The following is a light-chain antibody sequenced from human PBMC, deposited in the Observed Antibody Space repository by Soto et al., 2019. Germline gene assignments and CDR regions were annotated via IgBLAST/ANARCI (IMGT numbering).Light chain of an antibody. CDR2: EGS. J-gene: IGLJ1*01. V-gene: IGLV2-23*01. CDR3: CSFARGSSYV. Sequence: ALAQPASVSGSPGQSITISCTGTSSDVGSYNLVSWYQQHPGKAPKLIISEGSERPSGVSTRFSGSKSGNTASLTISGLQAEDEADYYCCSFARGSSYVFGTGTKVTVL. CDR1: SSDVGSYNL.